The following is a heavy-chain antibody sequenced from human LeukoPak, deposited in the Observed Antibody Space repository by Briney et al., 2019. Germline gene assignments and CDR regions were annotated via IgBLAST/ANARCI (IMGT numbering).Heavy chain of an antibody. J-gene: IGHJ4*02. D-gene: IGHD3-10*01. CDR3: AKDLSITMVRGG. Sequence: GGSLRLSCAASGITFDDYAMHWVRQAPGKGLEWVSGISWNSGSIGYADSAKGRFTISRDNAKNSLYLQMNSLRAEDTAVYYCAKDLSITMVRGGWGQGTLVTVSS. CDR2: ISWNSGSI. V-gene: IGHV3-9*01. CDR1: GITFDDYA.